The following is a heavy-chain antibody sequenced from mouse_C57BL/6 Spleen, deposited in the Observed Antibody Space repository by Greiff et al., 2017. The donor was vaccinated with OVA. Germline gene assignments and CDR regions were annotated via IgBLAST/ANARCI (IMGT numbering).Heavy chain of an antibody. CDR1: GYTFTSYW. V-gene: IGHV1-69*01. CDR2: IDPSASYT. D-gene: IGHD1-2*01. J-gene: IGHJ2*01. Sequence: QVQLQQSGAELVMPGASVKLSCKASGYTFTSYWMHWVKQRPGQGLEWIGEIDPSASYTNYNQKFKGKSTLTVDKSSSTAYMQLSSLTSEDSAVYYCARTDTTARYFDYWGQGTTLTVSS. CDR3: ARTDTTARYFDY.